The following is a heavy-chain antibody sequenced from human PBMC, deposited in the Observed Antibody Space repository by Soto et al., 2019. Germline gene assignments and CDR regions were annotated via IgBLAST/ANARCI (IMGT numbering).Heavy chain of an antibody. CDR3: ARGARNFYYFDY. CDR1: GFTFSSYW. V-gene: IGHV3-74*01. Sequence: EVQLVESGGGLVQPGGSQRFSCAASGFTFSSYWMHWVRQAPGKGLVWVSRINGDGSSTNYAEFVKGRFTISRDNDKNTLYLQINSLRAEDTAVHYCARGARNFYYFDYWGQGALVTVSS. CDR2: INGDGSST. J-gene: IGHJ4*02. D-gene: IGHD1-7*01.